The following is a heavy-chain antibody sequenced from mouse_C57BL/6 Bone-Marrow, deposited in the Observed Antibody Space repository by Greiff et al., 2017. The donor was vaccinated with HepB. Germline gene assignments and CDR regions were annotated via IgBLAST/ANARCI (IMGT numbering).Heavy chain of an antibody. CDR2: ISSGGDYI. D-gene: IGHD1-1*01. CDR3: TREGEKITTTGFAY. Sequence: EVKLMESGEGLVKPGGSLKLSCAASGFTFSSYAMSWVRQTPEKRLEWVAYISSGGDYIYYADTVKGRFTISRDNARNTLYLQMSSLKSEDTAMYYCTREGEKITTTGFAYWGQGTLVTVSA. J-gene: IGHJ3*01. CDR1: GFTFSSYA. V-gene: IGHV5-9-1*02.